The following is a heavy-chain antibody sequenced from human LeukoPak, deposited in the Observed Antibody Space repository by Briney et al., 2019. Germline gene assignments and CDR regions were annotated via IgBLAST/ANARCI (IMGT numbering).Heavy chain of an antibody. J-gene: IGHJ5*02. CDR2: INSDGSST. D-gene: IGHD3-10*01. Sequence: GGSLRLSCAASGFTFSSYWMHWVRQAPGKGLVWVSRINSDGSSTSYADSVKGRFTISRDNAKNTLYLQMNSLRAEDTAVYYCARVGGYYNWFDPWGQGTLVTVSS. CDR3: ARVGGYYNWFDP. CDR1: GFTFSSYW. V-gene: IGHV3-74*01.